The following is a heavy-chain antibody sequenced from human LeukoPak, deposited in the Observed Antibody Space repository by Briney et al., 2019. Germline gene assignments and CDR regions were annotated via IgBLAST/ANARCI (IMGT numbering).Heavy chain of an antibody. V-gene: IGHV3-23*01. Sequence: GGSLRLSCAASGFAFSSYAMSWVRQTPGKGLKWVSAISGGGGSTYYADSVKGRFTISRDNSKNTLFLQMNSLRAEDTAVYYCAKDKRGGPYGVDYWGQGTLVTVSS. J-gene: IGHJ4*02. CDR1: GFAFSSYA. D-gene: IGHD2-8*01. CDR3: AKDKRGGPYGVDY. CDR2: ISGGGGST.